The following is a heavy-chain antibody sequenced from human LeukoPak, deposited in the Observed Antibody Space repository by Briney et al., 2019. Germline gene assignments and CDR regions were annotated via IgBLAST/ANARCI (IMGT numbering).Heavy chain of an antibody. CDR1: GFTFENYG. D-gene: IGHD3-16*01. V-gene: IGHV3-20*04. CDR3: AKEGESFYFDS. CDR2: VNYNGVST. J-gene: IGHJ4*02. Sequence: PGGSLRLSCAGSGFTFENYGMSWVRQAPGKGLEWISTVNYNGVSTGYADSVKGRFSIYRDNAKKSLYLQMNSLGAEDTALYYCAKEGESFYFDSWGQGTLVTVSS.